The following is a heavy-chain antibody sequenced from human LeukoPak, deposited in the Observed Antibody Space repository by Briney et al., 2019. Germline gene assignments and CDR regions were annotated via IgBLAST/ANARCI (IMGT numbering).Heavy chain of an antibody. Sequence: GGSLRLSCAASGFTFSSYEMNWVRQAPGKGLEWVSYISSSGSTIYYADSVKGRFTISRDNAKNSLYLQTNSLRAEDTAVYYCARSPRGYSFYFDYWGQGTLVTVSS. D-gene: IGHD3-22*01. CDR3: ARSPRGYSFYFDY. V-gene: IGHV3-48*03. J-gene: IGHJ4*02. CDR1: GFTFSSYE. CDR2: ISSSGSTI.